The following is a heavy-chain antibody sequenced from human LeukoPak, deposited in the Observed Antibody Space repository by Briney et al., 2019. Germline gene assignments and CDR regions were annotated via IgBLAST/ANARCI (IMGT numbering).Heavy chain of an antibody. CDR3: HSESLWFGSPTGGFDY. Sequence: SETLSLTCAVSGYSISSGYYWGWIRQPPGKGLEWIGSIYQSGSTYYNPSLKSRVTISVDTSKNQFSLKLSSVTAADTAVYYCHSESLWFGSPTGGFDYWGQGTLVTVSS. J-gene: IGHJ4*02. CDR1: GYSISSGYY. D-gene: IGHD3-10*01. V-gene: IGHV4-38-2*01. CDR2: IYQSGST.